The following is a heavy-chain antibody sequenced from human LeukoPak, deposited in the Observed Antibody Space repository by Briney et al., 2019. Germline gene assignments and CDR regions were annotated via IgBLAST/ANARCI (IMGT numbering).Heavy chain of an antibody. V-gene: IGHV1-69*13. CDR2: LIPLFGTA. CDR3: ARLATRDDIDY. Sequence: SVKVSCKASGGSFNTYPCNWVRQAPGQRLEWMGGLIPLFGTANYAQKFQGRVTITADESTSTTYLELSSLTSEDTAVYYCARLATRDDIDYWGQGTLVTVSS. D-gene: IGHD1-1*01. J-gene: IGHJ4*02. CDR1: GGSFNTYP.